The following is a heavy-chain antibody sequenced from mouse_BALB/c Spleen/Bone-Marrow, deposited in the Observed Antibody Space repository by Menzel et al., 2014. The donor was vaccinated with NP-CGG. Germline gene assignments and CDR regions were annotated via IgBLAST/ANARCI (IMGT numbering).Heavy chain of an antibody. CDR3: ARFPFSCFLPC. CDR2: INPDSSTI. J-gene: IGHJ2*01. V-gene: IGHV4-1*02. CDR1: GFDFSRYW. Sequence: EVKLMESGGGLVQPGGSLKLSCAASGFDFSRYWMSWVRQAPGKGLEWIGEINPDSSTINYTPSLKDKFIISRDNARNTLDLQMSRVRSEDAGLYYCARFPFSCFLPCWGPGTTLTFSS.